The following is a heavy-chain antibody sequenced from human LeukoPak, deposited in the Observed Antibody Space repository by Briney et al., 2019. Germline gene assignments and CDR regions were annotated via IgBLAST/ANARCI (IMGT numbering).Heavy chain of an antibody. J-gene: IGHJ3*02. CDR2: IYYSGTT. Sequence: SETLSLTCTVSGGSISSHYWSWIRQPPGKGLEWIGYIYYSGTTNYNPSLKSRVTMSVDTSKNQFSLKLSSVTAADTAVYYCARDRLNYYDSSGYYEHDAFDIWGQGTMVTVSS. CDR1: GGSISSHY. D-gene: IGHD3-22*01. CDR3: ARDRLNYYDSSGYYEHDAFDI. V-gene: IGHV4-59*11.